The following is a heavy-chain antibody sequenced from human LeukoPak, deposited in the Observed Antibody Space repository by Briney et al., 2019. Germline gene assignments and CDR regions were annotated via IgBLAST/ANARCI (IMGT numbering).Heavy chain of an antibody. Sequence: GASVKVPCKASGYTFTSYGISWVRQAPGQGLEWMGWISAYNGNTNYAQKLQGRVTMTTDTSTSTAYMELRSLRSDDTAVYYCARPANLYYASDAFDLWGQGTMVTVSS. J-gene: IGHJ3*01. CDR1: GYTFTSYG. CDR2: ISAYNGNT. CDR3: ARPANLYYASDAFDL. D-gene: IGHD2-8*01. V-gene: IGHV1-18*01.